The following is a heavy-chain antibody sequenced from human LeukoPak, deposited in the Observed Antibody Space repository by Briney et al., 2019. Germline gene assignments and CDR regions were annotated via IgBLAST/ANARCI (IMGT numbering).Heavy chain of an antibody. V-gene: IGHV3-23*01. CDR1: GFTFSSYA. CDR3: ASSKKGSSGYYDNWFDP. D-gene: IGHD3-22*01. J-gene: IGHJ5*02. Sequence: PGGSLRLSCAASGFTFSSYAMSWVRQAPGKGLEWVSAISGSGGSTYYADSVKGRFTISRDNSKNTLYLQMNSLRAEDTAVYYCASSKKGSSGYYDNWFDPWGQGTLVTVSS. CDR2: ISGSGGST.